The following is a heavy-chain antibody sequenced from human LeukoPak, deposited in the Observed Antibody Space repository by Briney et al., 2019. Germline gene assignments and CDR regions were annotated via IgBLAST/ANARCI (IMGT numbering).Heavy chain of an antibody. D-gene: IGHD5-12*01. CDR1: GGSISGYY. V-gene: IGHV4-59*08. CDR2: INYSGST. CDR3: ARRSRSGYFLDS. J-gene: IGHJ4*02. Sequence: SETLSLTCTVSGGSISGYYWSWIRQPPGQGLEWIGYINYSGSTKYNPSLKSRVTILVDTSGSQFSLNLSSVTAADTAVYFCARRSRSGYFLDSWGQGTLVTVPS.